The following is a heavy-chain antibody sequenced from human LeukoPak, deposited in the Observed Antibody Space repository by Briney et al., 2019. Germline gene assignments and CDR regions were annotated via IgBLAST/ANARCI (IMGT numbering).Heavy chain of an antibody. V-gene: IGHV3-30*18. D-gene: IGHD1-26*01. Sequence: GGSLRLSCAASGFTFSSYGMHWVRQAPGKVLEWVAVISYDGSNKYYADSVKGRFTISRDNSKNTLYLQMNSLRAEDTAVYYCAKRGGGSYPDVWGKGTTVTISS. CDR2: ISYDGSNK. CDR1: GFTFSSYG. J-gene: IGHJ6*04. CDR3: AKRGGGSYPDV.